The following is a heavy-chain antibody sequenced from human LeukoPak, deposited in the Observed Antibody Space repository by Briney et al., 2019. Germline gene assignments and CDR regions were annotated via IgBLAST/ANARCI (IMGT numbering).Heavy chain of an antibody. CDR1: GGSISSYY. V-gene: IGHV4-59*12. CDR2: IYYTGST. D-gene: IGHD6-19*01. CDR3: ARVAVAGNDY. J-gene: IGHJ4*02. Sequence: SETLSLTCTVSGGSISSYYWSWIRQPPGKGLKWVGYIYYTGSTNYNPSLKSRVTISVDTSKNQFSLKLSSVTAADTAVYYCARVAVAGNDYWGQGTLVTVSS.